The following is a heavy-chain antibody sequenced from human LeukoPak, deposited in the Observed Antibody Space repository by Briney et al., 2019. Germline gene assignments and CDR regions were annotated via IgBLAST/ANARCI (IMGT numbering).Heavy chain of an antibody. CDR2: ISSSSSYI. Sequence: GGSLRLSCAASGFTFSSYSMNWVRQAPGKGLEWVSSISSSSSYIYYADSVKGRFTISRDNAKSSLYLQMNSLRAEDTAVYYCARGPQGLDWLPFFDPWGQGTLVAVSS. CDR1: GFTFSSYS. D-gene: IGHD3/OR15-3a*01. J-gene: IGHJ5*02. V-gene: IGHV3-21*01. CDR3: ARGPQGLDWLPFFDP.